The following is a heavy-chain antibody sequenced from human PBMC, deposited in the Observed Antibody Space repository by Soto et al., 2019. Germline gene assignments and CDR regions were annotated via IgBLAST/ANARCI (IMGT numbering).Heavy chain of an antibody. Sequence: EVQLVESGGGLVQPGRSLRLACAASGFTFDQYNMPWVRQAPGKGLEWVSSITWHSGTIGYADSVKGRFTISRDNAKYSLYLQMNSLRGEDTTLYYCAKEMITFGDFNYYYMDVGGNGTTVTVSS. D-gene: IGHD3-16*01. V-gene: IGHV3-9*01. CDR3: AKEMITFGDFNYYYMDV. J-gene: IGHJ6*03. CDR1: GFTFDQYN. CDR2: ITWHSGTI.